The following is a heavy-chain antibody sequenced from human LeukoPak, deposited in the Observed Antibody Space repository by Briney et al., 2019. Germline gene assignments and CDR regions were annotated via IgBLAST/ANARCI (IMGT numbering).Heavy chain of an antibody. CDR1: GFTFSSYA. D-gene: IGHD6-19*01. Sequence: GGSLRLSCAASGFTFSSYAMHWVRQAPGKGLEWVAVTSYDGSNKYYADSVKGRFTISRDNSKNTLYLQMNSLRAEDTAVYYCARGASGWYSDYWGQGTLVTVSS. J-gene: IGHJ4*02. V-gene: IGHV3-30-3*01. CDR3: ARGASGWYSDY. CDR2: TSYDGSNK.